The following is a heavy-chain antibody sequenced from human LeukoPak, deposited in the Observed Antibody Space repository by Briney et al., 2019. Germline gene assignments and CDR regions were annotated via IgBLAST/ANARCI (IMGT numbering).Heavy chain of an antibody. CDR1: GGSISRGDYY. CDR2: IHYSGRT. CDR3: ASHFDFPNAFDI. V-gene: IGHV4-39*01. D-gene: IGHD3-3*01. Sequence: SQTLSLTCTVSGGSISRGDYYWSWIRQPPGKGLEWIGTIHYSGRTYYNPSLKSRVTISVDTSKNEFSLKLSSVTAADTAVYYCASHFDFPNAFDIWGQGTMVTVSS. J-gene: IGHJ3*02.